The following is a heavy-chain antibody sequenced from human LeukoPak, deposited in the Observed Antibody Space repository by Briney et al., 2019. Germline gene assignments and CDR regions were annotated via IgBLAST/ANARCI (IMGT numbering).Heavy chain of an antibody. CDR3: ARTTWGGSWYSESLNNWFDP. D-gene: IGHD6-13*01. CDR1: GGSISSYY. J-gene: IGHJ5*02. CDR2: IYYSGST. V-gene: IGHV4-59*08. Sequence: SETLSLTCTVSGGSISSYYWSWIRQPPGKGLEWIGYIYYSGSTNYNPSLKSRVTISVDTSKNQFSLKLSSVTAADTAVYYCARTTWGGSWYSESLNNWFDPWGQGTLVTVSS.